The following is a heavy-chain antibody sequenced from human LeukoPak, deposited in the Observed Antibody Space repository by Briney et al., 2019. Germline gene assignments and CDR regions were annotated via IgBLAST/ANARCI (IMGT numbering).Heavy chain of an antibody. CDR2: INSDGSST. Sequence: GGFPRLSCAASGFTFSSYWMHWVRQAPGKGLVWVSRINSDGSSTSYADSVKGRFTISRDNAKNTLYLQMNSLRAEDTAVYYCARCGQLDYYYYYMDVWGKGTTVTVSS. CDR1: GFTFSSYW. J-gene: IGHJ6*03. CDR3: ARCGQLDYYYYYMDV. V-gene: IGHV3-74*01. D-gene: IGHD6-6*01.